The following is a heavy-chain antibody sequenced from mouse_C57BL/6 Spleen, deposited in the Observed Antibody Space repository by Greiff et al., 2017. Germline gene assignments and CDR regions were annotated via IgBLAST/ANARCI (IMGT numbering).Heavy chain of an antibody. CDR3: ANLLWPYAMDY. J-gene: IGHJ4*01. V-gene: IGHV1-81*01. D-gene: IGHD2-1*01. CDR2: IYPRRGNT. CDR1: GYTFKSYG. Sequence: QVQLQQSGAELARPGASVKLSCKASGYTFKSYGISWVKQRTGQGLEWIGEIYPRRGNTYYNEKFKGKATLTADKSSSTAYMELRSLTSEDSAVYFCANLLWPYAMDYWGQGTSVTVSS.